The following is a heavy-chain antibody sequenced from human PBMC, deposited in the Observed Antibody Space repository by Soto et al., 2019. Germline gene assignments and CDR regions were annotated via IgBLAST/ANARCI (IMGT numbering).Heavy chain of an antibody. V-gene: IGHV1-24*01. J-gene: IGHJ3*02. CDR2: FDPEDGET. CDR1: GYTITELS. CDR3: ATGYSSGQGAFDI. Sequence: ASVKLSCKVSGYTITELSMHWVRQAPGKGLEWMGGFDPEDGETIYAQKFQGRVTMTEDTSTDTAYMELSSLRSEDTAVYYCATGYSSGQGAFDIWGQGTMVTVSS. D-gene: IGHD6-19*01.